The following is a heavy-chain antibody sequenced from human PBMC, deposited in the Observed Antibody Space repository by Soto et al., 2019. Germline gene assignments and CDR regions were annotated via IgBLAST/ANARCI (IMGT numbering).Heavy chain of an antibody. D-gene: IGHD1-1*01. CDR3: ARDTEMATTN. CDR1: GFTFSDYY. Sequence: QVQLVESGGGLVKPGGSLRLSCAASGFTFSDYYMSWIRQAPGKGLEWVSCISGSSTYTNYADSVKGRFTISRDNAKNSLYLQMNSLRAEDTAVYYCARDTEMATTNWGQGTLVTVSS. V-gene: IGHV3-11*05. J-gene: IGHJ4*02. CDR2: ISGSSTYT.